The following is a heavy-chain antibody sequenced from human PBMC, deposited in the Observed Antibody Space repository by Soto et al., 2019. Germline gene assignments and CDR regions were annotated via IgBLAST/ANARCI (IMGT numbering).Heavy chain of an antibody. Sequence: QAQLVQSGAEVKKPGASVKVSCKTSGYTFTAYYIHWVRQAPGQGLEWVGWINPKTGDTKYAQKFQGRVTMTGDTSITTAYMELGRLRSDDTAVYYXXXXXAYCGGDCYTEPXXYWGQGTLXXXSS. CDR2: INPKTGDT. J-gene: IGHJ4*02. D-gene: IGHD2-21*02. CDR3: XXXXAYCGGDCYTEPXXY. V-gene: IGHV1-2*02. CDR1: GYTFTAYY.